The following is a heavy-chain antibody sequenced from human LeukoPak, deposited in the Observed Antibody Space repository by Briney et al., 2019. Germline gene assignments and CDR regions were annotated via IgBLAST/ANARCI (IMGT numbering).Heavy chain of an antibody. CDR3: AREPNRYDRSGCFDY. J-gene: IGHJ4*02. CDR2: ISSDGSLR. V-gene: IGHV3-30*04. D-gene: IGHD3-22*01. CDR1: EFTVSSYT. Sequence: GGSLRLSCTASEFTVSSYTVHWVRQTPGKGLEWPAMISSDGSLRYYAESVKGRFTISREISKNTLYLQMNSLKPEDTAMYFCAREPNRYDRSGCFDYWGQGALVTVSS.